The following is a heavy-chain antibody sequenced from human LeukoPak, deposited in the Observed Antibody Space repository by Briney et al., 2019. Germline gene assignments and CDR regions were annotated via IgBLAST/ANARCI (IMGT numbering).Heavy chain of an antibody. CDR2: ISYDGSNK. V-gene: IGHV3-30*18. Sequence: GRSLRLSCAASGFTFSSYGMHWVRQAPGKGLEWVAVISYDGSNKYYADSVKGRFTISRDNSKNTLYLQMNSLRAEDTAVYYCAKGLLWFGEMDAFDIRGQGTMVTVSS. CDR3: AKGLLWFGEMDAFDI. D-gene: IGHD3-10*01. J-gene: IGHJ3*02. CDR1: GFTFSSYG.